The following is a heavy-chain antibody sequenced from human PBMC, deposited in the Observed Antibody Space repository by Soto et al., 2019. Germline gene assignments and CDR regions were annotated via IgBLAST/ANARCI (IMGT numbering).Heavy chain of an antibody. Sequence: GGSLRLSCAASGFTFSSYGMHWVRQAPGKGLEWVAVISYDGSNKYYADSVKGRFTISRDNSKNTLYLQMNSLRAEDTAVYYCAKDSWGYGPLDYWGQGTLVTVSS. CDR1: GFTFSSYG. CDR2: ISYDGSNK. CDR3: AKDSWGYGPLDY. J-gene: IGHJ4*02. D-gene: IGHD3-16*01. V-gene: IGHV3-30*18.